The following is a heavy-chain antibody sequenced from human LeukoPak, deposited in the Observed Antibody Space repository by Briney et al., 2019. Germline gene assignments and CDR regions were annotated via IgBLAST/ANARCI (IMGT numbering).Heavy chain of an antibody. D-gene: IGHD3-3*01. CDR3: ARVPYYDFWSGYYTGGFDY. CDR2: IYYSGST. V-gene: IGHV4-39*01. Sequence: TSETLSLTCTVSGGSISSSSYYWGWIRQPPGKGLEWIGSIYYSGSTYYNPSLKSRVTISVDTSKNQFSLKLSSVTAADTAVYYCARVPYYDFWSGYYTGGFDYWGQGTLVTVSS. J-gene: IGHJ4*02. CDR1: GGSISSSSYY.